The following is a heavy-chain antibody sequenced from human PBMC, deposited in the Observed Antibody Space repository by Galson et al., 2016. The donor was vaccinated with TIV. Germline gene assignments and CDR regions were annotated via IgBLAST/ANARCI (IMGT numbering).Heavy chain of an antibody. CDR1: GYDFASHW. D-gene: IGHD3-10*02. V-gene: IGHV5-51*03. Sequence: QSGAEVKKPGESLKISCQGSGYDFASHWVGWVRQMPGKGLEWMGVIYPGDSDTKYSLAFRGQVTISADKSTRTTFLQWRSLQASDTAMYYCSLGTNVVSMFVPYDIWGRGTMIIVSS. CDR3: SLGTNVVSMFVPYDI. CDR2: IYPGDSDT. J-gene: IGHJ3*02.